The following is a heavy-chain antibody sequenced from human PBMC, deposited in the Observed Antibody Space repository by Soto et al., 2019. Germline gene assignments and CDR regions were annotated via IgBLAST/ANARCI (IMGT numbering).Heavy chain of an antibody. D-gene: IGHD2-8*01. Sequence: GGSLRLSCAASGFTFSSYSMNWVRQAPGKGLEWVSYISSSSSTIYYADSVKGRFTISRDNAKSSVFLQMNSLRVDDTAVYYCLSDCRAEPLDGLHFWSQGSSDPVS. J-gene: IGHJ6*02. CDR2: ISSSSSTI. CDR1: GFTFSSYS. CDR3: LSDCRAEPLDGLHF. V-gene: IGHV3-48*01.